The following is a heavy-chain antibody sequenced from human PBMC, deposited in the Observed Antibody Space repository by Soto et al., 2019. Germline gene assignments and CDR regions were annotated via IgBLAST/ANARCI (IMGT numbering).Heavy chain of an antibody. J-gene: IGHJ4*02. D-gene: IGHD3-22*01. Sequence: GGSLRLSCAASGFTFSNYAISWVRQAPGKGLEWVSIISCNGSTPYYADSVKGRFTISRDNSKNTLYLQMNSLRAGDSAVYYCSKDTNYYDSSGSIDYWGQGTLVTVSS. CDR3: SKDTNYYDSSGSIDY. CDR1: GFTFSNYA. CDR2: ISCNGSTP. V-gene: IGHV3-23*01.